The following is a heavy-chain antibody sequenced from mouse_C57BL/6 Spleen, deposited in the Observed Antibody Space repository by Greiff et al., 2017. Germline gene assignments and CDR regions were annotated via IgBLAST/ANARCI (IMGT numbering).Heavy chain of an antibody. CDR2: IYPRSGNT. V-gene: IGHV1-81*01. D-gene: IGHD1-2*01. CDR1: GYTFTSYG. Sequence: QVQLQQSGAELARPGASVKLSCKASGYTFTSYGISWVKQRTGQGLEWIGEIYPRSGNTYYNEKFKGKATLTADKSSSTAYLELRSLTSEDSAVYFCTKDYYCSYYFDYWGQGTTLTVSS. CDR3: TKDYYCSYYFDY. J-gene: IGHJ2*01.